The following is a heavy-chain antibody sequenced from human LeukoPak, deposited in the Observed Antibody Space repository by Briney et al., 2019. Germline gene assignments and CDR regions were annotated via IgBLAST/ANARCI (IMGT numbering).Heavy chain of an antibody. CDR3: ASGYYDSSGYYYDY. CDR1: GGSFSGYY. J-gene: IGHJ4*02. Sequence: SETLSLTCAVYGGSFSGYYWSWIRQPPGKGLEWIGEINHSGSTNYNPSLKSRVTISVGTSKNQFSLKLSSVTAADTAVYYCASGYYDSSGYYYDYWGQGTLVTVSS. CDR2: INHSGST. V-gene: IGHV4-34*01. D-gene: IGHD3-22*01.